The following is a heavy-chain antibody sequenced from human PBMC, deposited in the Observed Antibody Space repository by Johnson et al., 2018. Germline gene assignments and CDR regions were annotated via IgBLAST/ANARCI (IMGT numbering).Heavy chain of an antibody. CDR1: GFTFSSYS. J-gene: IGHJ6*02. CDR3: AREHCSSTSCYRWCMDV. D-gene: IGHD2-2*02. Sequence: VQLVESGGGLVQPGGSLRLSCAASGFTFSSYSMNWVRQAQGQGLEWVSYISGSSSTIYYADSVKGRFPITRDNAKNSLYLQMNSLRDEETAVYYCAREHCSSTSCYRWCMDVWGQGTTVTVSS. CDR2: ISGSSSTI. V-gene: IGHV3-48*02.